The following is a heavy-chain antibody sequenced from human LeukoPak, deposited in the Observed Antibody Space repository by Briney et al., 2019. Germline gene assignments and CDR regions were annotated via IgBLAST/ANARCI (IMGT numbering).Heavy chain of an antibody. Sequence: PGRSLRLSCAASGFTFSSCGMHWVRQAPGKGLEWVALIWYDGSNKYYADSVKGRFTISRDNSKNTLYLQVNSLRAEDTAVYYCARDRIRGSSSSWGGGFDYWGQGTLVTVSS. D-gene: IGHD6-6*01. CDR3: ARDRIRGSSSSWGGGFDY. J-gene: IGHJ4*02. CDR1: GFTFSSCG. CDR2: IWYDGSNK. V-gene: IGHV3-33*01.